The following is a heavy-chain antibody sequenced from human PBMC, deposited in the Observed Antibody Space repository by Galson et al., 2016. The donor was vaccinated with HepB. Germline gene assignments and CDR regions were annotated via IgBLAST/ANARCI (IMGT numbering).Heavy chain of an antibody. CDR1: GGSISSSTYS. CDR3: ARHSGVSSVSYQGIDY. V-gene: IGHV4-39*01. D-gene: IGHD1-26*01. Sequence: SETLSLTCTVSGGSISSSTYSWAWIRQPPGKGLEWIGSIYYSGSTSYYPSLKSRVTISVDTSKNQFSLNLSSVTAADTAVYYCARHSGVSSVSYQGIDYWGQGTLVTVSS. J-gene: IGHJ4*02. CDR2: IYYSGST.